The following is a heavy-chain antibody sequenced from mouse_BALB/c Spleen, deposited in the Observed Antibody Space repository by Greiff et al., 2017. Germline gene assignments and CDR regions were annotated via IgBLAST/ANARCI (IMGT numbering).Heavy chain of an antibody. CDR1: GFTFSSYA. D-gene: IGHD2-2*01. CDR3: ARAGGYDGYAMDY. V-gene: IGHV5-6-5*01. CDR2: ISSGGST. Sequence: EVKLMESGGGLVKPGGSLKLSCAASGFTFSSYAMSWVRQTPEKRLEWVATISSGGSTYYPDSLKGRITIYRDNARNILYLQMSSLRSEDTAMYYCARAGGYDGYAMDYWGQGTSVTVSS. J-gene: IGHJ4*01.